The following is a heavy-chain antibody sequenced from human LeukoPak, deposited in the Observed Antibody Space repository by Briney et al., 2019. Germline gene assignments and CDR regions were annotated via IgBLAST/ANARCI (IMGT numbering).Heavy chain of an antibody. J-gene: IGHJ4*02. Sequence: SETLSLTCTVSGGSISSYYWSWIRQPPGKGLEWIGYIYYSGSTDYNPSLKSRVTISVDTSKNQFSLKLSSVTAADTAVYYCASRTYYYDSSGYSFDYWSQGTLVTVSS. CDR2: IYYSGST. V-gene: IGHV4-59*12. CDR1: GGSISSYY. D-gene: IGHD3-22*01. CDR3: ASRTYYYDSSGYSFDY.